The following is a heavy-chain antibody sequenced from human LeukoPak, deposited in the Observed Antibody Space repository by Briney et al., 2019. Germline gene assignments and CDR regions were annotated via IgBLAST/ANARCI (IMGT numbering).Heavy chain of an antibody. Sequence: ASVKVSCKASGYTFTGYYMHWVRQAPGQGLEWMGWINPNSGGTNYAQKFQGRVTMTRDTSISTAYMELSRLRSDDTAVYYCARMGDGCSSTSCRAGWFDPWGQGTLATVSS. J-gene: IGHJ5*02. CDR3: ARMGDGCSSTSCRAGWFDP. CDR1: GYTFTGYY. D-gene: IGHD2-2*01. CDR2: INPNSGGT. V-gene: IGHV1-2*02.